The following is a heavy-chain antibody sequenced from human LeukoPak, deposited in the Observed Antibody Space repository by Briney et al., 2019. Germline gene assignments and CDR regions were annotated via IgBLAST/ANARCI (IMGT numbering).Heavy chain of an antibody. Sequence: ASVTVSFKASGYTFTVYYMHWVRQAPGQGLEWMGWINPNSGGTNYAQKFQGRVTMTRDMYTSTVYMELSSLRSEDTDVYYCARRQRWNWFDPWGQGTLVTVSS. CDR1: GYTFTVYY. D-gene: IGHD1-1*01. J-gene: IGHJ5*02. V-gene: IGHV1-2*02. CDR2: INPNSGGT. CDR3: ARRQRWNWFDP.